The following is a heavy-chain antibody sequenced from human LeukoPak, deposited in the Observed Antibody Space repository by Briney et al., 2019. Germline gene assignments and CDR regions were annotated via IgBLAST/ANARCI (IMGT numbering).Heavy chain of an antibody. D-gene: IGHD6-13*01. CDR2: ISAYNGNT. CDR3: AKIGPGWAAATYYYYGMDV. Sequence: ASVKVSCKASGYTFTSYGISWVRQAPGQGLEWMGWISAYNGNTNYAQKLQGRVTMTTDTSTSTAYMELRSPRSDDTAVYYCAKIGPGWAAATYYYYGMDVWGQGTTVTVSS. CDR1: GYTFTSYG. J-gene: IGHJ6*02. V-gene: IGHV1-18*01.